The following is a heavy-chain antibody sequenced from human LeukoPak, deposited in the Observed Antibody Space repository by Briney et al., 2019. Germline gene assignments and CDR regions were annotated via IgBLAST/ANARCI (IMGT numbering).Heavy chain of an antibody. CDR1: GFTFSNYN. J-gene: IGHJ4*02. Sequence: GGSLRLSCAPSGFTFSNYNMIWVRQAPGKGLECVSYISSSGSTMHYADSVRGRFTISRDNAKKSLYLQMNSLRAEDTGVYYCARVWDGYSGEDYWGQGTLVTVSS. CDR2: ISSSGSTM. D-gene: IGHD5-18*01. V-gene: IGHV3-48*01. CDR3: ARVWDGYSGEDY.